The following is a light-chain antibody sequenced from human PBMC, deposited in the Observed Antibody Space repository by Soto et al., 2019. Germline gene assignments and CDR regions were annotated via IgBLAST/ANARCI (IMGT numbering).Light chain of an antibody. CDR1: QSVSSY. J-gene: IGKJ2*01. CDR2: DAS. Sequence: EIVLTQSPATLSLSPGERATLSCRASQSVSSYLAWSQQKPGQAPRLLIYDASNRATGIPARFSGSGSGTDFTLTIRSLEPEDFAVYYCQQRSNWPPMYTFGQGTQLEIK. V-gene: IGKV3-11*01. CDR3: QQRSNWPPMYT.